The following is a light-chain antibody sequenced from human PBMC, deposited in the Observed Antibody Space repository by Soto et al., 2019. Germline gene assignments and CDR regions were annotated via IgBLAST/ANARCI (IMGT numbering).Light chain of an antibody. V-gene: IGLV2-8*01. CDR2: EVN. CDR3: SSYAGGNNLV. CDR1: SSDVGGYNY. J-gene: IGLJ1*01. Sequence: QSALTQPPSASGSPGQSVTISCTGTSSDVGGYNYVSWYQHHPGKAPKLMISEVNKRPSGVPDRFSGSKSGNTASLTGSGLQAEDEADYYFSSYAGGNNLVFGTGTKVTVL.